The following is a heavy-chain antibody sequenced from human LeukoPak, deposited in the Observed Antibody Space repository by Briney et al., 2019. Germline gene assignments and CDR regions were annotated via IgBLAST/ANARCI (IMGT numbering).Heavy chain of an antibody. V-gene: IGHV1-69*04. J-gene: IGHJ6*02. Sequence: VKVSCKASGDTLNTFAIAWVRQAPGQGLEWMGRIIPVLNITTYAQRFQGRVTITADTSTSTVYMELSSLRSEETAVYYCARDQGLTAPPPYGLDVWGQGTTVIVSS. CDR1: GDTLNTFA. D-gene: IGHD5-18*01. CDR2: IIPVLNIT. CDR3: ARDQGLTAPPPYGLDV.